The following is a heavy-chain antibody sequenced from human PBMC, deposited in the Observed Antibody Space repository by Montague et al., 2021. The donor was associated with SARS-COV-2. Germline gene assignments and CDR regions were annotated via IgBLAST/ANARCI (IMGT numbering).Heavy chain of an antibody. V-gene: IGHV4-39*01. J-gene: IGHJ3*02. CDR1: SGSISSSDY. CDR3: ARHKGRRFEVGKFVWFGEFNFDI. CDR2: TYYSGTT. D-gene: IGHD3-10*01. Sequence: SETLSLTCTVSSGSISSSDYWGWIRQPPVKGLEWIWSTYYSGTTXXNXXXXSRVTISVDTSKKQFSLRLNSVTAADTGVYYCARHKGRRFEVGKFVWFGEFNFDIWGQGTMVTASS.